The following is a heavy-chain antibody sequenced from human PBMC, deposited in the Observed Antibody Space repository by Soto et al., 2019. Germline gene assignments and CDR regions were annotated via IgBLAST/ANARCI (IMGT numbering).Heavy chain of an antibody. V-gene: IGHV6-1*01. CDR3: TGITLVRGTDV. D-gene: IGHD3-10*01. J-gene: IGHJ6*02. CDR1: VDSVSSNSAG. Sequence: SQTLSLTCVISVDSVSSNSAGWNLISQSPSRGLEWLGRTYYKSKLNNDYALSVKSRITINPDTSKNQFSLHLYSVTPEDTAVYYCTGITLVRGTDVWGQGTGFTISS. CDR2: TYYKSKLNN.